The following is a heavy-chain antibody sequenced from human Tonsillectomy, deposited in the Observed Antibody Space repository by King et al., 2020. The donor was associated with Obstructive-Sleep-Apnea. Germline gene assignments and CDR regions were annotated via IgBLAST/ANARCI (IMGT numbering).Heavy chain of an antibody. CDR2: IYHTRST. CDR1: GGSISSYY. D-gene: IGHD1-1*01. CDR3: AGTNRGGY. J-gene: IGHJ4*02. Sequence: VQLQESGPGLVKPSETLSLTCSVSGGSISSYYWSWIRQPPGKGLEWSVYIYHTRSTKYNPSLKSRVTMSVDTSKNQFSLKLSSVTAADTAIYYCAGTNRGGYWGQGTLVTVSS. V-gene: IGHV4-59*08.